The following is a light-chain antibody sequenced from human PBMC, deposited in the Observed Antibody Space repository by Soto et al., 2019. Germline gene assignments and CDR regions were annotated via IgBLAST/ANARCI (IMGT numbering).Light chain of an antibody. CDR2: DVS. J-gene: IGLJ1*01. CDR3: SSYTSSSTYV. Sequence: QSALTQPASVSGSPGQSIAISCTGTSSDVGGYNYVSCYQHHPGKAPTVMIYDVSNRPSGVSDRFSGSKSGNTASLTISGLQADDEAHYYCSSYTSSSTYVFGTGTKLTVL. V-gene: IGLV2-14*03. CDR1: SSDVGGYNY.